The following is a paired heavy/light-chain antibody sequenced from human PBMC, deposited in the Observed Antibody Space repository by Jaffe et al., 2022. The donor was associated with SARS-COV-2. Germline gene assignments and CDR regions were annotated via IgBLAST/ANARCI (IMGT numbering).Light chain of an antibody. CDR1: QGVSDW. Sequence: DIQMTQSPSSVSASVGDRVTITCRASQGVSDWLAWYQQKPGKAPKLLIYAASSLQSGVPSRFSGSGSGTDFTLTISGLQPEDFATYYCQQAKSFPLTFGGGTKVEIK. J-gene: IGKJ4*01. CDR3: QQAKSFPLT. V-gene: IGKV1-12*01. CDR2: AAS.
Heavy chain of an antibody. J-gene: IGHJ1*01. D-gene: IGHD4-17*01. Sequence: EVQLLESGGGLVQPGGSLRLSCAASGFTFSNYAMSWVRQAPGKGPEWVSAVRGTGSDTYYADSVKGRFTISRDNSKNTLYLQMTSLRAEDTAVYYCAKILTTVTTFEYFQHWGRGTLVTVSS. V-gene: IGHV3-23*01. CDR3: AKILTTVTTFEYFQH. CDR1: GFTFSNYA. CDR2: VRGTGSDT.